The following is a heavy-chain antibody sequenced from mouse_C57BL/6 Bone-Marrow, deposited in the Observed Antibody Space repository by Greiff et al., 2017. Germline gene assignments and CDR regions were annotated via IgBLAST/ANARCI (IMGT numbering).Heavy chain of an antibody. V-gene: IGHV1-64*01. CDR2: IHPNSGST. CDR3: ATPDGYYVAWFAY. Sequence: QVQLQQPGAELVKPGASVKLSCKASGYTFTSYWMHWVKQRPGQGLEWIGMIHPNSGSTNYNEKFKSKATLTVDKSSSTAYMQLSSLTSEDSAVYYCATPDGYYVAWFAYWGQGTLVTGSA. D-gene: IGHD2-3*01. CDR1: GYTFTSYW. J-gene: IGHJ3*01.